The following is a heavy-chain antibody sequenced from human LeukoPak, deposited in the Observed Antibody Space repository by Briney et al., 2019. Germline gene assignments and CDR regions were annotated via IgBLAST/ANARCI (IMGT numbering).Heavy chain of an antibody. J-gene: IGHJ4*02. CDR2: IYSGGST. Sequence: GGSLRLSCAASGFTVSSNYMSWVRQAPGKGLEWVSVIYSGGSTYYADSVKGRFTISRDNSKNTLYLQMNSLRAEDTAVYYCARESLTIFGVNFDYWGQGTQVTVSS. CDR3: ARESLTIFGVNFDY. V-gene: IGHV3-66*02. CDR1: GFTVSSNY. D-gene: IGHD3-3*01.